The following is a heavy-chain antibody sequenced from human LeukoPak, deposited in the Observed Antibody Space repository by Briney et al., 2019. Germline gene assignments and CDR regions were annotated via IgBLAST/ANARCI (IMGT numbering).Heavy chain of an antibody. CDR1: GFTFSNYG. CDR2: ISGTAGST. J-gene: IGHJ5*02. V-gene: IGHV3-23*01. CDR3: AKGVESSSWTRGWFDP. Sequence: PGGSLRLSCAASGFTFSNYGMSWVRQAPGKGLEWVSTISGTAGSTYYADSVKGRFTISRDNSKNTLYLQMNSLRAEDTAVYYCAKGVESSSWTRGWFDPWGQGTLVTVSS. D-gene: IGHD6-13*01.